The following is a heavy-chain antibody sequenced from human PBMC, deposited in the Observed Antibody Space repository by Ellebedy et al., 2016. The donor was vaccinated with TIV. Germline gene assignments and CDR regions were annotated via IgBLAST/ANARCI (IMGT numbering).Heavy chain of an antibody. D-gene: IGHD3-22*01. V-gene: IGHV3-33*01. Sequence: PGGSLRLSCAASGFTFSSYGMHWVRQAPGKGLEWVAVIWYDGSNKYYADSVKGRFTISRDNSKNTLYLQMNSLKAEETAVYYSARDLEHYYDSSGYYEGDYWGQGTLVTVSS. CDR3: ARDLEHYYDSSGYYEGDY. CDR1: GFTFSSYG. CDR2: IWYDGSNK. J-gene: IGHJ4*02.